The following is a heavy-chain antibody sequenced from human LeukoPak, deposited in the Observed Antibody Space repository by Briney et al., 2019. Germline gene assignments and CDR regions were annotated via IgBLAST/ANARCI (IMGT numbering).Heavy chain of an antibody. Sequence: PSETLSLTCTVSGGSISSYYWSWIRLPPRKGLEWIGYIYYTGTTHYTPSLKSRVTISVDTSKNQFSLKLSSVTAADTAVYYCARHISAAGRGAFDIWGQGTMVTVSS. CDR2: IYYTGTT. CDR1: GGSISSYY. V-gene: IGHV4-59*08. D-gene: IGHD6-13*01. CDR3: ARHISAAGRGAFDI. J-gene: IGHJ3*02.